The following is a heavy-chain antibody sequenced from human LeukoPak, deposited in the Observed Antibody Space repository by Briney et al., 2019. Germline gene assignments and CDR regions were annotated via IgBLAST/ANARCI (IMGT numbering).Heavy chain of an antibody. J-gene: IGHJ4*02. CDR1: GGSISSNY. CDR3: AREAHCYDSNGYDY. V-gene: IGHV4-59*01. CDR2: MYYSGGT. Sequence: PSETLSLTCIVSGGSISSNYWSWLRQPPGKGLEWIGYMYYSGGTNYNPSLESRVTISGDTSKNQFSLKLSSVTAADTAVYYCAREAHCYDSNGYDYWGQGTLVTVSS. D-gene: IGHD3-22*01.